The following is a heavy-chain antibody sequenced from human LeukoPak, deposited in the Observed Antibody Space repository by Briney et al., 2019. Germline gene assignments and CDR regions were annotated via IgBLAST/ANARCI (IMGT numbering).Heavy chain of an antibody. CDR3: AKDVASGGRSKEGAFDY. J-gene: IGHJ4*02. CDR2: ISFDGGST. CDR1: GFTFEDYA. Sequence: GGSLRLSCAASGFTFEDYAMHWVRHTPGKGLAWVSLISFDGGSTYYADSVMGRFTISRDNSRNSLYLQMNSLRPEDTAFYYCAKDVASGGRSKEGAFDYWGQGTLVTVSS. V-gene: IGHV3-43D*03. D-gene: IGHD6-13*01.